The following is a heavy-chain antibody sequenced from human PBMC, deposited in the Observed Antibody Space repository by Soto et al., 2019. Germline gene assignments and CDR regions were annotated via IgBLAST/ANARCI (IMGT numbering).Heavy chain of an antibody. CDR1: GGTFSYSP. J-gene: IGHJ1*01. D-gene: IGHD6-6*01. CDR3: ERALGSGSSLEHFHH. Sequence: QVQLVQSGAEVKKPGSSVKVSCKASGGTFSYSPVSWVRQAPGQGLEWMGGISPMFGTADYAQKFQGRVTITADESTSTTYMELRGLRSDYTAVYYCERALGSGSSLEHFHHWGQGTLVTVSS. CDR2: ISPMFGTA. V-gene: IGHV1-69*01.